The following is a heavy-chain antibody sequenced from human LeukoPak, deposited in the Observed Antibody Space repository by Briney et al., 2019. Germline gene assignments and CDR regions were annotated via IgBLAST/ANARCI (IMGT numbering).Heavy chain of an antibody. D-gene: IGHD1-26*01. CDR2: IKQDGSEK. CDR1: GGSISSYY. V-gene: IGHV3-7*01. CDR3: AKVGGSYWWYFDY. J-gene: IGHJ4*02. Sequence: QPSETLSLTCSVSGGSISSYYWSWIRQPPGKGLEWVANIKQDGSEKYYVDSVKGRFTISRDNAKNSLYLQMNSLRAEDTAVYYCAKVGGSYWWYFDYWGQGTLVTVSS.